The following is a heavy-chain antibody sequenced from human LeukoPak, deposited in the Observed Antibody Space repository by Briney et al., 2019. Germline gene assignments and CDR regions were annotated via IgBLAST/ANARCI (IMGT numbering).Heavy chain of an antibody. J-gene: IGHJ2*01. D-gene: IGHD3-22*01. CDR3: ARVPYYFDLSGSSFDV. CDR1: GDSISRSGYY. Sequence: SETLSLTCAVSGDSISRSGYYWAWIRLPPGKGLEWIGNIYYTGSTSYNSSLKSRVIMSVDTSENHFSLNLSSVTAADTAVYYCARVPYYFDLSGSSFDVWGRGAVVTVSS. V-gene: IGHV4-39*02. CDR2: IYYTGST.